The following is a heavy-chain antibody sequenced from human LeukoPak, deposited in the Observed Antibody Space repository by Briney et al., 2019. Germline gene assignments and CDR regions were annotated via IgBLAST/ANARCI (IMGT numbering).Heavy chain of an antibody. V-gene: IGHV4-34*01. CDR3: ARGTRLWWLASWLDP. Sequence: PSETPSLTCAVYGGSFSGYYWSWIRQPPGKGLEWIGEINHSGSTNYNPSLKSRVTISVDTSKNQFSLKLSSVTAADTAVYYCARGTRLWWLASWLDPWGQGTLVTVSS. CDR2: INHSGST. D-gene: IGHD2-21*01. J-gene: IGHJ5*02. CDR1: GGSFSGYY.